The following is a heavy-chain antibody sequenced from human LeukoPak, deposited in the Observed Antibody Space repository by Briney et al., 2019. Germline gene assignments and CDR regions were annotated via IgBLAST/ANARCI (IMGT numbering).Heavy chain of an antibody. J-gene: IGHJ4*02. Sequence: SETLSLTCTVSGGSISSYYWSWIRQPPGKGLEWIGYIYYSGSANYNPSLKSRVTISVDRSKNQFSLKLSSVTAADTAVYYCAREKRARDFDYWGQGTLVTVSS. V-gene: IGHV4-59*12. D-gene: IGHD5-24*01. CDR2: IYYSGSA. CDR3: AREKRARDFDY. CDR1: GGSISSYY.